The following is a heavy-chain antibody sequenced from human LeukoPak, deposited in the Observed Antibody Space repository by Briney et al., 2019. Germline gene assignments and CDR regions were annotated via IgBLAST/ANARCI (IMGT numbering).Heavy chain of an antibody. CDR2: ISSSGSTI. J-gene: IGHJ4*02. CDR1: GFTFSSYE. Sequence: GGSLRLSCAASGFTFSSYEMNWVRQAPGKGLEWGSYISSSGSTIYYADSVKGRFTISRDNAKNSLYLQMNSLRAEDTAVYYCARNRGDPSYFDYWGQGTLVTVSS. V-gene: IGHV3-48*03. D-gene: IGHD4-17*01. CDR3: ARNRGDPSYFDY.